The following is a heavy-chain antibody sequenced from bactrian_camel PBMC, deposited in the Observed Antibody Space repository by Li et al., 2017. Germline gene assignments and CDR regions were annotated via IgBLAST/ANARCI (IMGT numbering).Heavy chain of an antibody. J-gene: IGHJ4*01. Sequence: DVQLVESGGGLVQPGGSLRLSCAASGFTFSNYAMSWVRQAPGKGLEWVSLISSGGSTLYADSVKGRFTISRDNAKNTLYLQLNGLTREDSAMYYCTRETQWVGQRGTQVTVS. D-gene: IGHD5*01. CDR2: LISSGGST. CDR1: GFTFSNYA. V-gene: IGHV3S31*01.